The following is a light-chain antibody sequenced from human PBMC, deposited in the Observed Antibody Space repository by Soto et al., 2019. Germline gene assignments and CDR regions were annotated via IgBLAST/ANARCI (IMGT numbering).Light chain of an antibody. CDR1: SSNIGAGYG. CDR3: QSYDNDLDGGV. J-gene: IGLJ3*02. CDR2: GNN. Sequence: QSVLTQPPSVSGAPGQRVTISCTGSSSNIGAGYGVHWYQQAPGAVPKLIIYGNNNRPSGVPDRISGSKSGTSVTLAITGLQADDDADYYCQSYDNDLDGGVFGGGTKLTVL. V-gene: IGLV1-40*01.